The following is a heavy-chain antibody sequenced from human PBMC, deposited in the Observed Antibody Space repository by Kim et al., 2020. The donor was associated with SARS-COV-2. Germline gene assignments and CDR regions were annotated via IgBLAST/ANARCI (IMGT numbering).Heavy chain of an antibody. CDR3: ASVDSSGYFFIY. CDR2: INTNTGNP. Sequence: ASVKVSCKASGYTFNRSAINWVRQAPGQGLEWMGWINTNTGNPTYAQGFTGRFVFSLDTSVSTTYLKISSLKAEDTAVYYCASVDSSGYFFIYWGQGTLVIVSS. CDR1: GYTFNRSA. D-gene: IGHD3-22*01. J-gene: IGHJ4*02. V-gene: IGHV7-4-1*02.